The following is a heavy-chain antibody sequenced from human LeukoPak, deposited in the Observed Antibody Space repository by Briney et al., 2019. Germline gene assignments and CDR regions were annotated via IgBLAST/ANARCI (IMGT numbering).Heavy chain of an antibody. D-gene: IGHD3-10*01. V-gene: IGHV4-59*01. CDR2: IYYSGST. CDR3: ARGRGGMVRGVIMAFDY. CDR1: GGSISSYY. J-gene: IGHJ4*02. Sequence: SETLSPTLTVSGGSISSYYWSWIRQPPGKGLESGGYIYYSGSTNYNPTLKSRVTISVDTSKNQFSLKLSSVTAADTAVYYCARGRGGMVRGVIMAFDYWGQGTLVTVSS.